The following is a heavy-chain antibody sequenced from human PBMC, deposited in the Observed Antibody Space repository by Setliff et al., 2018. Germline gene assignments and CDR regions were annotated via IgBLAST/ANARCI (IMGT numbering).Heavy chain of an antibody. D-gene: IGHD6-6*01. Sequence: SSETLSLTCTVSGDSIRSSRYYWGWIRQPPGKGLEWIGSIYSSGNTYYNPSPKRRVTISVDTTKNQFSLQLNSVTAADTAVYYCARDPSSVAARPGYWGQGTLVTVLL. CDR2: IYSSGNT. J-gene: IGHJ4*02. V-gene: IGHV4-39*07. CDR3: ARDPSSVAARPGY. CDR1: GDSIRSSRYY.